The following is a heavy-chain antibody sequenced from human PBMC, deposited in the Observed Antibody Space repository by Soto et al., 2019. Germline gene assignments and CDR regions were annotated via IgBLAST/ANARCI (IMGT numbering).Heavy chain of an antibody. V-gene: IGHV3-23*01. Sequence: EVQLLESGGGIVQPGGSLRVSCVASGFTFRNFVMSWVRQAPGKGLEWVSAIRGTGGETFYADSVKGRFTLSSENSKNTLYLQMNRLRDEDTALSFCAQDRGWGVVSPSHDYWGQGTLVTVSS. CDR3: AQDRGWGVVSPSHDY. CDR1: GFTFRNFV. D-gene: IGHD2-21*01. J-gene: IGHJ4*02. CDR2: IRGTGGET.